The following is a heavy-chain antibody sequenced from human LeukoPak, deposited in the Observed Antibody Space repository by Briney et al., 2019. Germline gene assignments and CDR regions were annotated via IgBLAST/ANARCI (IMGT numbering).Heavy chain of an antibody. V-gene: IGHV4-34*01. Sequence: SETLSLTCAVYGGSFSGYYWSWIRQPPGKGLEWIGEINHSGSTNYNPSLNSRVTISVDTSKHQLSLTLSSVTAADTAVYYCARGGRRSGRSCYGLCYFDYWGQGTLVTVSS. CDR1: GGSFSGYY. D-gene: IGHD2-15*01. CDR3: ARGGRRSGRSCYGLCYFDY. J-gene: IGHJ4*02. CDR2: INHSGST.